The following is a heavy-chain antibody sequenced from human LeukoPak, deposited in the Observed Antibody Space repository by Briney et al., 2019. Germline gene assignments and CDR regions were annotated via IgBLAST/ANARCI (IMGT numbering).Heavy chain of an antibody. J-gene: IGHJ4*02. Sequence: SETLSLTCTVSGGSISSYYWGWIRQPPGKGLEWIGSIYYSGSTYYNPSLKSRVTISVDTSKNQFSLKLSSVTAADTAVYYCTYGSGTKPDYWGQGTLVTVSS. CDR2: IYYSGST. V-gene: IGHV4-39*01. CDR3: TYGSGTKPDY. D-gene: IGHD3-10*01. CDR1: GGSISSYY.